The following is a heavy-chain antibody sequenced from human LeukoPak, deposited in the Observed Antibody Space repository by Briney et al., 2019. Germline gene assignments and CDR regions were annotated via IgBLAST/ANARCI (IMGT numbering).Heavy chain of an antibody. D-gene: IGHD1-1*01. Sequence: PGGSLRLSCAASGFTFSDYDMHWVRQATGKCLDSVSAIGTAGDTYYTGSVKGRFTISRENAKNSLYLQMNSLRAGDTAVYYCARVAKERVGGVYYFDYWGQGTLVTVSS. J-gene: IGHJ4*02. V-gene: IGHV3-13*01. CDR3: ARVAKERVGGVYYFDY. CDR1: GFTFSDYD. CDR2: IGTAGDT.